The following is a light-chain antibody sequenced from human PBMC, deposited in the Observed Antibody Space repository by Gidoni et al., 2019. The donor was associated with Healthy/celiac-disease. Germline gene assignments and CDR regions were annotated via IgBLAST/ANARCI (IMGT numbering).Light chain of an antibody. CDR3: LLSYSGAPYV. V-gene: IGLV7-46*01. CDR1: PGAVTSGHY. CDR2: DTS. Sequence: QAVVTQEPSLTVSPGGTVTLPCGSSPGAVTSGHYPYWFQQKPGQAPRTLIYDTSNKHSWTPARFSGSLLGGKAALTLSGAQPEDEAEYYCLLSYSGAPYVFGTGTKVTVL. J-gene: IGLJ1*01.